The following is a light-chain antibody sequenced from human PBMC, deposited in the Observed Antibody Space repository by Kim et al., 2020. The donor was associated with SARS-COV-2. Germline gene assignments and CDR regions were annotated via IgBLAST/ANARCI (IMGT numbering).Light chain of an antibody. J-gene: IGKJ4*01. V-gene: IGKV2D-29*01. Sequence: EIVLTQTPVSLSVTPGQPASISCKSTQSLLHSDGKTYLFWYLQKSGQPPQLLIYEASNRFSGVATRFSGSGSGTDFILKISRVEAEDVGIYYCMQSVQLPLTFGGGTKVDIK. CDR1: QSLLHSDGKTY. CDR2: EAS. CDR3: MQSVQLPLT.